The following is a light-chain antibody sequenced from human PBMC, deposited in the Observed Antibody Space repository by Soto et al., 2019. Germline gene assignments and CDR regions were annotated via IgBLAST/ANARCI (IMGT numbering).Light chain of an antibody. J-gene: IGKJ4*01. CDR3: QRFNRWPLS. CDR1: QSVGST. Sequence: EIVLTQSPAALSVSPGERATLSCWASQSVGSTLNWYQQKPGQAPRLLIYDTSIRATGIPARFSGSGSGTEFTLTNASLQSDDFGVYYCQRFNRWPLSVGGGTKVDIK. V-gene: IGKV3-15*01. CDR2: DTS.